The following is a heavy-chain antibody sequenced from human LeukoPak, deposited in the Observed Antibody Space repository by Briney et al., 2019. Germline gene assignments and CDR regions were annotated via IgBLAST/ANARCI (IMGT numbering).Heavy chain of an antibody. CDR3: AREGPIVGATHLVDY. CDR2: INPNSGGT. Sequence: ASVKVSCKASGYTFTDYYVHWVRQAPGQRLEWMGWINPNSGGTNYAQKFQGRVTMTRDTSISTAYMELSRLRSDHTAVYYCAREGPIVGATHLVDYWGQGTLVTVSS. D-gene: IGHD1-26*01. CDR1: GYTFTDYY. V-gene: IGHV1-2*02. J-gene: IGHJ4*02.